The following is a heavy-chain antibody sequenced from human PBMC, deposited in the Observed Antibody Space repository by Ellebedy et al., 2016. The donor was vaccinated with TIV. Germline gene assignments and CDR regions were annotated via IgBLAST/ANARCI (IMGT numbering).Heavy chain of an antibody. D-gene: IGHD3-22*01. CDR1: GYTFANYY. Sequence: AASVKVSCKASGYTFANYYLHWVRQAPGQGLEWMGIIDPDDNGTTYAQKFQGRLTMTSDTSTSPVYMELNSLRFEDTAVYYCARRDRVNAFDIWGQGTMVTVSS. V-gene: IGHV1-46*01. CDR3: ARRDRVNAFDI. CDR2: IDPDDNGT. J-gene: IGHJ3*02.